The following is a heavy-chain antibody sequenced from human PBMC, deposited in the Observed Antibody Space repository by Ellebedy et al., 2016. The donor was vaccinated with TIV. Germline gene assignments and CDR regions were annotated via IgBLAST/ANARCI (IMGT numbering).Heavy chain of an antibody. CDR3: ARDYGDSTEY. Sequence: ASVKVSCKASGGTFNNYALNWVRQAPGQGLECMGRLLPLLGMANYPQKFQGRVTITADTSTSTAYMELRSLRSDDTAVYYCARDYGDSTEYWGQGTLVTVS. V-gene: IGHV1-69*04. J-gene: IGHJ4*02. CDR1: GGTFNNYA. D-gene: IGHD4-17*01. CDR2: LLPLLGMA.